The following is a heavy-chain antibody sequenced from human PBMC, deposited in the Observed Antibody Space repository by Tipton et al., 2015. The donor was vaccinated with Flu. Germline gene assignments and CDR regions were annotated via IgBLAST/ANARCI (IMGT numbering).Heavy chain of an antibody. Sequence: TLSLTCSVFGDSIDSRYYWAWFRQPPGKGLGWIGNIHREGNAYYSQSLKSRVTMSIDRSKNQFSLEMRSVTASDTAVYYCARRDYSNYVSDPKHWFNAWGLGTLVTVSS. V-gene: IGHV4-38-2*01. CDR2: IHREGNA. CDR3: ARRDYSNYVSDPKHWFNA. CDR1: GDSIDSRYY. J-gene: IGHJ5*01. D-gene: IGHD4-11*01.